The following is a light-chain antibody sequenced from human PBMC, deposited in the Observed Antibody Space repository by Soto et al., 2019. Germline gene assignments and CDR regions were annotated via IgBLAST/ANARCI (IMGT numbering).Light chain of an antibody. CDR3: QQYDNLPRT. V-gene: IGKV3-15*01. Sequence: EIGLTQSPFTLSLSDGERATLSCRASQSVSSNLAWYQQKPGQAPKLLIYDASTMATGIPSRFSGSGSGTDFTLTISSLQPEDFATYYCQQYDNLPRTFGQGTKVDIK. CDR1: QSVSSN. J-gene: IGKJ1*01. CDR2: DAS.